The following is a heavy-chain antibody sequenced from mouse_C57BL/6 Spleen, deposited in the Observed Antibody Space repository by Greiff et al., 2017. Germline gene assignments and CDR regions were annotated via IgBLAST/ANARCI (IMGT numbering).Heavy chain of an antibody. CDR1: GFTFSSYA. Sequence: EVQGVESGGGLVKPGGSLKLSCAASGFTFSSYAMSWVRQTPEKRLEWVATISDGGSYTYYPDNVKGRFTISRDNAKNNLYLQMSHLKSEDTAMYYCARDYYGSSSGFAYWGQGTLVTVSA. CDR2: ISDGGSYT. V-gene: IGHV5-4*01. D-gene: IGHD1-1*01. J-gene: IGHJ3*01. CDR3: ARDYYGSSSGFAY.